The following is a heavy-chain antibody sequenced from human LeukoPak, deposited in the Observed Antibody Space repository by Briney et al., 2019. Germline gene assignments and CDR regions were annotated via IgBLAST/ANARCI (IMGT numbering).Heavy chain of an antibody. CDR1: GFSFDDFA. D-gene: IGHD5-12*01. J-gene: IGHJ4*02. CDR2: ISWNSASI. Sequence: GRSLRLSCVVSGFSFDDFAMHWVRQAPGKGLEWVSGISWNSASIGYADSVRGRFTISRDNAKKSLYLQMNSLRTEDTAFYYCARGPLATWAAIDSWGQGTLVTVSS. V-gene: IGHV3-9*01. CDR3: ARGPLATWAAIDS.